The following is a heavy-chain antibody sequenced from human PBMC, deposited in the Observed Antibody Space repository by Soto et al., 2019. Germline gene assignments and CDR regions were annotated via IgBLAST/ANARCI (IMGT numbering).Heavy chain of an antibody. V-gene: IGHV3-74*01. J-gene: IGHJ4*02. CDR2: IYNDGTYS. CDR3: TRGPRPISTGTGAY. D-gene: IGHD3-10*01. CDR1: GFIFKMYW. Sequence: GGSLRLSCAASGFIFKMYWMHWVRQSPGKGLVWISRIYNDGTYSDYADSVRGRFTIARDNVNDTLYLQMNNLRAEDSGLYYCTRGPRPISTGTGAYWGQGTQVTVSS.